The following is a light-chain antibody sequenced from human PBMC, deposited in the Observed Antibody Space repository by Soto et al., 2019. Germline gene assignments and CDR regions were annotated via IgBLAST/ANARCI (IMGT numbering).Light chain of an antibody. Sequence: DIKMTQSPSTLSASVGDTVTFTCRASQSVSGWLAWYQQKPGEAPKLLIYDASALPRGVPSRFSGSGSGTEFTLTISSLQSEDFGVYYCHQYNNLWTFGQGTKVDIK. CDR1: QSVSGW. CDR2: DAS. J-gene: IGKJ1*01. CDR3: HQYNNLWT. V-gene: IGKV1-5*01.